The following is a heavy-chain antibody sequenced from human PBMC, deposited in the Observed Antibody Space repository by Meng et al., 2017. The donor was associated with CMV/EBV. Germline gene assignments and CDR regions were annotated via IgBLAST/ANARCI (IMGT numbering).Heavy chain of an antibody. J-gene: IGHJ3*02. Sequence: GGSLRLSCAASGFTFSSYAMHWVRQAPGKGLEWVAVISYDGSNKYYADSVKGRFTISRDNSKSTLYLQMNSLRAEDTAVYYCARMDIVVVPAAILVGAFDIWGQGTMVTVSS. CDR2: ISYDGSNK. V-gene: IGHV3-30-3*01. CDR1: GFTFSSYA. D-gene: IGHD2-2*02. CDR3: ARMDIVVVPAAILVGAFDI.